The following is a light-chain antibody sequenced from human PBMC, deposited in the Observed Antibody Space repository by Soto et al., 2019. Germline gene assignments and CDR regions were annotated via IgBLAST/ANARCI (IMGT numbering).Light chain of an antibody. CDR3: GTWDSSLRALV. CDR1: SSNIANNY. J-gene: IGLJ3*02. CDR2: ETD. Sequence: QSVLTQPPSVSAAPGQKVTISCSGSSSNIANNYVSWYQQFPGTAPKLLIYETDKRLSGIPDRFSGSKSGTSATLGITGLQTGDEADYYCGTWDSSLRALVLGGGTQLTVL. V-gene: IGLV1-51*02.